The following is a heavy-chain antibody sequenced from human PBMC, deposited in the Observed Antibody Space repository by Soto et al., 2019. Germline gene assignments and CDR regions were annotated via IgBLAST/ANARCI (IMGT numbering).Heavy chain of an antibody. CDR1: GQTFNRYW. J-gene: IGHJ6*02. Sequence: DVQLAESGGGLVQPGGSLRLSCVASGQTFNRYWMSWVRQAPGKGLEWVANIKQDGSEEYYVDSVKGRFTISRDNAKKALYLQMNSLRGEDPDLYSCVRTPSDSWSFYFYGMAVWGQGTTVTVSS. V-gene: IGHV3-7*03. CDR3: VRTPSDSWSFYFYGMAV. CDR2: IKQDGSEE. D-gene: IGHD3-3*01.